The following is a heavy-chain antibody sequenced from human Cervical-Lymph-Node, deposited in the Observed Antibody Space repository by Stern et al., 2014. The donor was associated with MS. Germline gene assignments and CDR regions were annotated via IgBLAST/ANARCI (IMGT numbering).Heavy chain of an antibody. CDR3: ARVPFDY. J-gene: IGHJ4*02. CDR1: GFTFSSYS. V-gene: IGHV3-48*02. Sequence: EDQLVESGGGLVQPGGSLRLSCAASGFTFSSYSMNWVRQAPGEGLEWVSYISSSIGTVDYADSVRGRFTISRDNAKNSLYLQMNSLRDEDTAVYYCARVPFDYWGQGTLVTVSS. CDR2: ISSSIGTV.